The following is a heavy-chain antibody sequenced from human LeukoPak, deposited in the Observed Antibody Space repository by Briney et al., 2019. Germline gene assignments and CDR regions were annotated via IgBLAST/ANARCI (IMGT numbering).Heavy chain of an antibody. CDR1: GGSFSGYY. CDR2: INHSGST. CDR3: ARTHCSGGSCYNATFDY. V-gene: IGHV4-34*01. Sequence: PSETLSLTCAVYGGSFSGYYWSWIRQPPGKGLEWIGEINHSGSTNYNPSLKSRGTISVDTSKNQFSLKLSSVTAADTAVYYCARTHCSGGSCYNATFDYWGQGTLVTVSS. J-gene: IGHJ4*02. D-gene: IGHD2-15*01.